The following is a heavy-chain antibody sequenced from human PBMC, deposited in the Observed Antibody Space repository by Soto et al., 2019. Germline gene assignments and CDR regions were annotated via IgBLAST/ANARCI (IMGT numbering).Heavy chain of an antibody. CDR3: AKVRDYGGNPGNFDY. D-gene: IGHD4-17*01. V-gene: IGHV3-23*04. CDR2: ISGSGGST. J-gene: IGHJ4*02. CDR1: GFTVTYAW. Sequence: EVQLVESGGGLVRPGGSLTLSCAASGFTVTYAWMDWVRQAPGKGLEWVSAISGSGGSTYYADSVKGRFTISRDNSKNTLYLQMNSLRAEDTAVYYCAKVRDYGGNPGNFDYWGQGTLVTVSS.